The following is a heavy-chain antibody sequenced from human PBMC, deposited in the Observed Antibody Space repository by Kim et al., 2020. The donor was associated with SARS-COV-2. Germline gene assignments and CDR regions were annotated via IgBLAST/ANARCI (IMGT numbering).Heavy chain of an antibody. V-gene: IGHV4-34*01. Sequence: SETLSLTCAVYGGSFSGYYWSWIRQPPGKGLEWIGEINHSGSTNYNPSLKSRVTISVDTSKNQFSLKLSSVTAADTAVYYCARVGVAAAGTRPPPENFDYWGQGTLVTVSS. CDR3: ARVGVAAAGTRPPPENFDY. J-gene: IGHJ4*02. D-gene: IGHD6-13*01. CDR1: GGSFSGYY. CDR2: INHSGST.